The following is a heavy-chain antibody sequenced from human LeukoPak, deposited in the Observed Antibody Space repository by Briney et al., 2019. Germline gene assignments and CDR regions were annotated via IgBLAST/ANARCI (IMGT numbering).Heavy chain of an antibody. CDR3: ATIYDSWSGTGAFDI. V-gene: IGHV4-34*01. CDR2: INHSGST. J-gene: IGHJ3*02. D-gene: IGHD3-3*01. Sequence: KPSETLSLTCTVSGGSISSYYWSWIRQPPGKGLEWIGEINHSGSTNYNPSLKSRVTISVDTSKNQFSLKLSSVTAADTAVYYCATIYDSWSGTGAFDIWGQGTMVTVSS. CDR1: GGSISSYY.